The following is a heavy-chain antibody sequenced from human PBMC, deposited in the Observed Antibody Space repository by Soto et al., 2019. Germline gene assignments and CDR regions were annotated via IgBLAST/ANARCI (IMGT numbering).Heavy chain of an antibody. J-gene: IGHJ6*02. CDR3: AHIKRVLRRVAYLLIGMAV. V-gene: IGHV2-5*02. CDR1: GFSLTTRGVG. D-gene: IGHD3-10*01. Sequence: QITLQESGPTLVRPTQTLTLTCSFSGFSLTTRGVGVSWIRQPPGKALEWLALIYWDNDTRYSTSLKDRLTITYDTSKIHVVLTMTNVDPLDTATSSCAHIKRVLRRVAYLLIGMAVWGPGTTVTVAS. CDR2: IYWDNDT.